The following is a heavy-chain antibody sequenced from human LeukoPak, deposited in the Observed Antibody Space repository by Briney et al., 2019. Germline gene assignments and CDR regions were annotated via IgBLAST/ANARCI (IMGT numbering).Heavy chain of an antibody. CDR2: ISPRSGDT. J-gene: IGHJ4*02. D-gene: IGHD2-15*01. CDR1: GYSFTDYY. CDR3: ARDSGTSCTGGSCYSYPDL. V-gene: IGHV1-2*02. Sequence: GASVKVSCKASGYSFTDYYMHWVRQAPGQGLEWMGWISPRSGDTSYAQKFRGRVTMTRETSINTFDMDLSGVPSDDTAVYYCARDSGTSCTGGSCYSYPDLWGQGTLVTVSS.